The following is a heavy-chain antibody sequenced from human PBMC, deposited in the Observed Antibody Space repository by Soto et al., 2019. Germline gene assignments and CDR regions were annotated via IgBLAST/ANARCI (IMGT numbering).Heavy chain of an antibody. J-gene: IGHJ6*02. D-gene: IGHD2-2*01. Sequence: ASVKVSCKVSGYTLTELSMHWVRQAPGKGLEWMGGFDPEDGETIYAQKFQGRVTMTEGTSTDTAYMELSSLRSEDTAVYYCATLGYCSSTSCPEVYYYYGMDVWGQGTTVTVSS. CDR2: FDPEDGET. CDR1: GYTLTELS. V-gene: IGHV1-24*01. CDR3: ATLGYCSSTSCPEVYYYYGMDV.